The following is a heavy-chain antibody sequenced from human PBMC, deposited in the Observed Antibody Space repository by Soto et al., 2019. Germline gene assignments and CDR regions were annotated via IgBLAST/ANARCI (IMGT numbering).Heavy chain of an antibody. D-gene: IGHD3-3*01. V-gene: IGHV3-73*01. Sequence: GGSLRLSCAASGFTFSGSAMHWVRQASGKGLEWVGRIRSKANSYATAYAASVKGRFTISRDNAKNSLYLQMDSLRAEDTAVYYATRSAYMDVWGTGTTVTVSS. CDR2: IRSKANSYAT. CDR3: TRSAYMDV. CDR1: GFTFSGSA. J-gene: IGHJ6*03.